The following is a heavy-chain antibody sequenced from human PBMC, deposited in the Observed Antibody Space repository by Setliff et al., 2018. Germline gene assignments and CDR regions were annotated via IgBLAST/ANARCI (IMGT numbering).Heavy chain of an antibody. D-gene: IGHD1-1*01. V-gene: IGHV1-69*13. CDR2: IIPIFGSP. CDR1: GDTLTTYA. CDR3: ARDSQLGFYYFDS. J-gene: IGHJ4*02. Sequence: SVKVSCKASGDTLTTYAIHWVRQAPGQGLEWMGMIIPIFGSPHYAQRFQDRVIITADVSTRTAYMDLSSLRSEDTAIYYCARDSQLGFYYFDSWGRGTLVTV.